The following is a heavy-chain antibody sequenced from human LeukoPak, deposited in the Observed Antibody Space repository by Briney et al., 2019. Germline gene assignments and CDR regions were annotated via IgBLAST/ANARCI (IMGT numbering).Heavy chain of an antibody. CDR1: GFTFSRYW. Sequence: QPGESLRLSCAASGFTFSRYWIHWVRQAPGKGLEWVSRNPDGSTTTYADSVKGRFTISRDNAKNTVYLQMNSLRVEDTAVYYCARVLSGSWDWFDPWGQGTLVTVSS. V-gene: IGHV3-74*01. J-gene: IGHJ5*02. D-gene: IGHD3-10*01. CDR2: NPDGSTT. CDR3: ARVLSGSWDWFDP.